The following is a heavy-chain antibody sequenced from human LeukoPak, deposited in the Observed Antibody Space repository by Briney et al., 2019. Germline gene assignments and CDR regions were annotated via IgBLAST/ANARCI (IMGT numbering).Heavy chain of an antibody. CDR1: EYSFTSYW. Sequence: GAPLQISCKGSEYSFTSYWIGWVRQMPGKGLEWMGIIYPGDSDTRYSPSFQGQVTISADKSISTAYVQWSSLRASDTAMYYCTRPASGWTQIDYWGQGTLVTVSS. J-gene: IGHJ4*02. CDR2: IYPGDSDT. CDR3: TRPASGWTQIDY. V-gene: IGHV5-51*01. D-gene: IGHD6-19*01.